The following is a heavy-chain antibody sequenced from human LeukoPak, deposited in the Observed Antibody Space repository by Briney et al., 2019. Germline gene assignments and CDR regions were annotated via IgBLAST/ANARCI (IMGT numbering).Heavy chain of an antibody. Sequence: GGSLRLSCEASGFNFSDYYMSWIRQAPGKGLEWVSAISGSGGSTYYADSVKGRFTISRDNSKNTLYLQMNSLRAEDTAVYYCAKVFSTRLRLGELSFDIWGQGTLVTVSS. CDR2: ISGSGGST. J-gene: IGHJ4*02. CDR1: GFNFSDYY. V-gene: IGHV3-23*01. CDR3: AKVFSTRLRLGELSFDI. D-gene: IGHD3-16*02.